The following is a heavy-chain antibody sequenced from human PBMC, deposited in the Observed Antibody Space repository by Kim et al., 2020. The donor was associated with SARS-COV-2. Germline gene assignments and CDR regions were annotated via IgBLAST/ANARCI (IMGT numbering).Heavy chain of an antibody. J-gene: IGHJ1*01. D-gene: IGHD3-22*01. CDR2: IRGDGDDL. CDR1: GCACSDFY. CDR3: ARVGYYDNSGYYGYFNH. V-gene: IGHV3-74*01. Sequence: GGSLRLSCATSGCACSDFYMYWVRQAPGKGPVWVSRIRGDGDDLAYADSVKGRFTISRDNAKNTLYLQMNSLRAEDTAVYYCARVGYYDNSGYYGYFNHGGQRTGVTVS.